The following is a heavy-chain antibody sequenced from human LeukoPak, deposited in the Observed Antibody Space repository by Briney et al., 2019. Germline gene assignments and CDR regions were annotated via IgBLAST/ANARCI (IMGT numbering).Heavy chain of an antibody. Sequence: SETLSLTCTVSGGSISSYYWSWIRQPPGKGLEWIGYIYYSGSTNYNPSLKSRVTISVDTSKNQFSLKLSSVTAADTAVYYCARVGAAAGNDYWGQGTLVTVSS. CDR2: IYYSGST. CDR1: GGSISSYY. J-gene: IGHJ4*02. D-gene: IGHD6-13*01. CDR3: ARVGAAAGNDY. V-gene: IGHV4-59*01.